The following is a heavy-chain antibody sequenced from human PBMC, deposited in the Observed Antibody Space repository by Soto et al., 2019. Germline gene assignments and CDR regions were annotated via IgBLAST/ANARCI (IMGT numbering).Heavy chain of an antibody. D-gene: IGHD3-10*01. Sequence: PSETLSLTCTVSGGSISSSSYYWGWIRQPPGKGLEWIGSIYYSGSTYYNPSLKSRVTISVDTSKNQFSLKLSSVTAADTAVYYCASIRREELLCLVLDYWGQGTLVTVSS. CDR3: ASIRREELLCLVLDY. CDR2: IYYSGST. V-gene: IGHV4-39*01. CDR1: GGSISSSSYY. J-gene: IGHJ4*02.